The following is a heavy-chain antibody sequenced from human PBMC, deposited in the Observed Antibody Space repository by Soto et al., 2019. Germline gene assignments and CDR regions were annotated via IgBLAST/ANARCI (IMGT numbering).Heavy chain of an antibody. CDR1: GFTFSSYA. J-gene: IGHJ4*02. D-gene: IGHD3-22*01. V-gene: IGHV3-23*01. CDR3: AKGSGYSRLLYYFDY. Sequence: GGSLRLSCAASGFTFSSYAMSWVRQAPGKGLEWVSAISGSGGSTYYADSVKGRFTISRDNSKNTLYLQMNSLRAEDTAVYYCAKGSGYSRLLYYFDYWGQGTLVTVSS. CDR2: ISGSGGST.